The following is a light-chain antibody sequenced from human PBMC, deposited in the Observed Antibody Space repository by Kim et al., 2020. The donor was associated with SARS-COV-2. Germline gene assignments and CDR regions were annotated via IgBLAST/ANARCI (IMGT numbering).Light chain of an antibody. V-gene: IGLV3-19*01. CDR2: GKN. Sequence: SSELTQDPAVSVALGQTVRITCQGDSLRNYHATWYQRKPGQAPLLVLYGKNNRPSGIPDRFSGSSSGNTASLTITGAQAEDEADYYCKSRDSSGNHLVFGGGTQLTVL. CDR1: SLRNYH. CDR3: KSRDSSGNHLV. J-gene: IGLJ2*01.